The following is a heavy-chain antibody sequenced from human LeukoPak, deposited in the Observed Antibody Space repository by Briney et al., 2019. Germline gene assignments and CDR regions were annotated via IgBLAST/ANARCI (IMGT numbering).Heavy chain of an antibody. Sequence: ASVKVSCKASGHTFTGYYMHWVRQAPGQGLEWMGRINPNSGGTNYAQKFQGRVTMTRDTSISTAYMELSRLRSDDTAVYYCARVNNRYSSSRCDYWGQGTLVTVSS. CDR3: ARVNNRYSSSRCDY. D-gene: IGHD6-13*01. CDR1: GHTFTGYY. J-gene: IGHJ4*02. CDR2: INPNSGGT. V-gene: IGHV1-2*06.